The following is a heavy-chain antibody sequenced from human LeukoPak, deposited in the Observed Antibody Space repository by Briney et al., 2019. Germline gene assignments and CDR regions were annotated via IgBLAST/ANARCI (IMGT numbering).Heavy chain of an antibody. CDR2: MNLNSGNT. Sequence: ASVKVSCKASGYTFTTYNINWVRQATGQGLEWMGWMNLNSGNTGYAQKFQGRVTMTRNTSISTAYMELSSLRSEDTAVYYCARNLGYCSSTSCRYYYMDVWGKGTTVTISS. D-gene: IGHD2-2*03. CDR1: GYTFTTYN. CDR3: ARNLGYCSSTSCRYYYMDV. J-gene: IGHJ6*03. V-gene: IGHV1-8*02.